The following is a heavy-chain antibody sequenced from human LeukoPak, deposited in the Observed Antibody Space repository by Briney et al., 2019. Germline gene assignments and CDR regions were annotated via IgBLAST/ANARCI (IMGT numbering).Heavy chain of an antibody. J-gene: IGHJ6*02. V-gene: IGHV1-2*02. Sequence: ASVKVSCKTSGYTFTAYYIHWVRQAPGQGLEWMGWINPNSGGTNSAQKFQGRVTMTRDTSVSTAYMELSRLRSDDTAVYYCARDHCTSSGCYEYYYYGVDVWGQGTTVTVSS. CDR3: ARDHCTSSGCYEYYYYGVDV. CDR2: INPNSGGT. CDR1: GYTFTAYY. D-gene: IGHD2-2*01.